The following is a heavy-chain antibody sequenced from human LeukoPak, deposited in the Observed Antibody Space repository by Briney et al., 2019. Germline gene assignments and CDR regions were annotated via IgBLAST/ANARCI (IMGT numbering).Heavy chain of an antibody. Sequence: SQTLSLTCTVSGGSISSGGYYWSWIRQHPRKGLEWIGYIYYSGSTYYNPSLKSRVTISVDTSKNQFSLKLSSVTAADTAVYYCARDIRIPDDYDGMDVWGQGTTVTVSS. CDR3: ARDIRIPDDYDGMDV. D-gene: IGHD3-9*01. J-gene: IGHJ6*02. CDR2: IYYSGST. CDR1: GGSISSGGYY. V-gene: IGHV4-31*03.